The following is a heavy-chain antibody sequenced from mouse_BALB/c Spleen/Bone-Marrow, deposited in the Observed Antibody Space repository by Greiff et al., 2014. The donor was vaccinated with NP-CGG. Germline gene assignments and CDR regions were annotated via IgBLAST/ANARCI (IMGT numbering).Heavy chain of an antibody. J-gene: IGHJ4*01. CDR3: ARITAATGAMDY. CDR1: GFSLTNYG. D-gene: IGHD1-2*01. V-gene: IGHV2-9*02. Sequence: VQLQQSGPGLVTPSQSLSITCTVSGFSLTNYGVHWVRQPPGKGLEWLGVIWADGSTTYNSALMSRLSISNDNSKSQVIYKMNSLQTDDTAMYYCARITAATGAMDYWGQGTSVTVSS. CDR2: IWADGST.